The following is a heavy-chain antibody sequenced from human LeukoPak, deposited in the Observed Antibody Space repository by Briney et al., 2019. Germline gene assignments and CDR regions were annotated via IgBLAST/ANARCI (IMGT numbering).Heavy chain of an antibody. V-gene: IGHV4-59*01. CDR1: GGSISSYY. J-gene: IGHJ4*02. CDR3: ARVNSDCGDYGADY. D-gene: IGHD4-17*01. CDR2: IYYSGST. Sequence: SETLSLTCTVSGGSISSYYWSWIRQPPGKGLEWIGYIYYSGSTNYNPSLKSRVTISVDTSKNQFSLKLSSVTAADTAVYYCARVNSDCGDYGADYWGQGTLVTVSS.